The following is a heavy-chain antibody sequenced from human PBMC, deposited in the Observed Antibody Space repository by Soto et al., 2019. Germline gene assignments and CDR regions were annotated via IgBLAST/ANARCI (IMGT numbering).Heavy chain of an antibody. J-gene: IGHJ4*02. D-gene: IGHD6-6*01. CDR1: GFTFTSSA. V-gene: IGHV1-58*01. CDR3: AAWSIAARPIDY. Sequence: SVKVSCKASGFTFTSSAVRWVRQARGQRLEWIGWIVVGSGNTNYAQKFQERVTITRDMSTSTAYMELSSLRSEDTAVYYCAAWSIAARPIDYWGQGTLVTVSS. CDR2: IVVGSGNT.